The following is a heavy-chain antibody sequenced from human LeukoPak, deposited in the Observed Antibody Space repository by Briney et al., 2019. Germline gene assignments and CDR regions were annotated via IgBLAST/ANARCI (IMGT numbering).Heavy chain of an antibody. V-gene: IGHV3-23*01. CDR1: GFIFPSYA. D-gene: IGHD5-18*01. CDR2: ISDSGGST. Sequence: GGSLRLSCAASGFIFPSYAMSWVRQAPGKGLNWVSAISDSGGSTYYADSVKGRFTISRDNSKNTLYLQMNSLRAEDTAVYYCAKRSDGYSGFDYWGQGTLVTLSS. J-gene: IGHJ4*02. CDR3: AKRSDGYSGFDY.